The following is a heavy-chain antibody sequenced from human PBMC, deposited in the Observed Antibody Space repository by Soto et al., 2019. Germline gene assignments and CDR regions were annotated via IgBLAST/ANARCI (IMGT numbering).Heavy chain of an antibody. J-gene: IGHJ6*02. CDR3: ARVTLPLYCSSTSCYGGDYYYYGMDV. CDR2: INHSGST. Sequence: PSETLSLTCAVYGGSFSGYYWSWIRQPPGKGLEWIGEINHSGSTNYNPSLKSRVTISVDTSKNQFSLKLSSVTAADTAVYYCARVTLPLYCSSTSCYGGDYYYYGMDVWGQGTTVTVS. CDR1: GGSFSGYY. V-gene: IGHV4-34*01. D-gene: IGHD2-2*01.